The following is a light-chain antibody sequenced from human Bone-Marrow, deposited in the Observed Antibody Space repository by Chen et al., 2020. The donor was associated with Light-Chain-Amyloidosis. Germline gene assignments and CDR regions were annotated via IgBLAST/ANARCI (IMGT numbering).Light chain of an antibody. J-gene: IGLJ2*01. CDR2: RYT. CDR3: QSADSSGTYEVI. V-gene: IGLV3-25*03. CDR1: DLPTKY. Sequence: SYELTQPPSVSVSPGQTARITCSGDDLPTKYAYWYHQKPGQAPVLVIHRYTERPSGISERFSGSSSGTTATLTISGVQAEDVADYHCQSADSSGTYEVIFGGGTKLTVL.